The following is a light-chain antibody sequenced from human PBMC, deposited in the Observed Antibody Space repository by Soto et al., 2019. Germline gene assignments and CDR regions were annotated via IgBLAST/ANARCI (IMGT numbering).Light chain of an antibody. CDR1: SSDVGSYNL. J-gene: IGLJ2*01. CDR2: EGS. Sequence: QSALTQPASVSGSPGQSITLSCTGTSSDVGSYNLVSWYQQHPGKAPKPMIYEGSKRPSGVSNRFSGSKSGNTASLTISGLQAEDEADYYCCSYAGSSTYVVFGGGTKLTVL. V-gene: IGLV2-23*01. CDR3: CSYAGSSTYVV.